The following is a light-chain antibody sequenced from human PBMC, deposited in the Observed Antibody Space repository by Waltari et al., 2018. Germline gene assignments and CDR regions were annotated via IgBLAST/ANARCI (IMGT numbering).Light chain of an antibody. J-gene: IGKJ5*01. CDR3: QQYDKPPIA. CDR1: QNITNY. CDR2: DAS. V-gene: IGKV1-33*01. Sequence: DVQMTQSPSSLSVSVGDSLTITCQASQNITNYLNWYQQKPGKAPKLLIYDASNLETGVPSRFSGTGSGTHFTFIISGLQSEDVATYYCQQYDKPPIAFGQGTRLDIK.